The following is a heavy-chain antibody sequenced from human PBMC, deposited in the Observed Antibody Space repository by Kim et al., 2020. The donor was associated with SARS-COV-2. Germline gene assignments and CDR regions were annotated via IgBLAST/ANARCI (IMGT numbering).Heavy chain of an antibody. D-gene: IGHD1-26*01. CDR3: ARGKLLSSYYYYGMDV. Sequence: GGSLRLSCAASGFTFSSYGMHWLRQAPGKGLEWVAVISYDGSNKYYADSVKGRFTISRDNSKNTLYLQMNSLRAEDTAVYYCARGKLLSSYYYYGMDVWGQGTTVTVSS. J-gene: IGHJ6*02. CDR2: ISYDGSNK. V-gene: IGHV3-33*05. CDR1: GFTFSSYG.